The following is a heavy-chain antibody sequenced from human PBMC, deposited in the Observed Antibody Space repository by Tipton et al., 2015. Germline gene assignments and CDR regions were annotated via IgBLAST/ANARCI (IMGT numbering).Heavy chain of an antibody. J-gene: IGHJ5*02. D-gene: IGHD3-16*01. CDR1: GDSISRYY. CDR2: IYYSGST. Sequence: TLSLTCTVSGDSISRYYWSWIRQPPGKGLEWIGYIYYSGSTNYNPSLKSRVTISVDSSRTQLSLKLSSVTAADTAVYYCARDLGPIHPWGQGILVTVSS. V-gene: IGHV4-59*01. CDR3: ARDLGPIHP.